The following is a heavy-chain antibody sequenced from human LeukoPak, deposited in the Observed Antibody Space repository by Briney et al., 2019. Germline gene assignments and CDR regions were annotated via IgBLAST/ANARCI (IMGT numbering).Heavy chain of an antibody. CDR2: IRYDGSNK. V-gene: IGHV3-30*02. Sequence: PGGFLRLSCAASGFTFSSYGMHWVRQAPGKGLEWVAFIRYDGSNKYYADSVKGRFTISRDNSKNTLYLQMNSLRAEDTAVYYCAKDGRFGSGGLNWGQGTLVTVSS. CDR3: AKDGRFGSGGLN. CDR1: GFTFSSYG. D-gene: IGHD3-3*01. J-gene: IGHJ4*02.